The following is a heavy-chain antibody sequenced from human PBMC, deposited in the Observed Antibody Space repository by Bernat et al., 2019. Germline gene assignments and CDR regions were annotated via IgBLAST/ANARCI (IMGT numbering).Heavy chain of an antibody. CDR3: AEETDYYYDSSGYLPRHAFDI. V-gene: IGHV3-33*06. D-gene: IGHD3-22*01. J-gene: IGHJ3*02. CDR1: GFTFSSYG. CDR2: IWYDGSKK. Sequence: QVQLVESGGGVVQPGRSLRLSCAASGFTFSSYGMHWVRQAPGKGLEWVAVIWYDGSKKYYADSVKGRFTISRDNSKNTLYLQVNSLRAEDTAVYYCAEETDYYYDSSGYLPRHAFDIWGQETMVTVFS.